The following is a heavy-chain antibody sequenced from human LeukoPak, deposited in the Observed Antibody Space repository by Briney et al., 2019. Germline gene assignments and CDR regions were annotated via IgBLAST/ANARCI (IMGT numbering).Heavy chain of an antibody. CDR3: ARAWGVWGSYRYPSDY. D-gene: IGHD3-16*02. CDR1: GGSFSGYY. V-gene: IGHV4-34*01. J-gene: IGHJ4*02. Sequence: SETLSLTCAVYGGSFSGYYLSWIRQPPGKGLEWIGEINHSGSTNYNPSLKSRVTISVDTSKNQFSLKLSSVTAADTAVYYCARAWGVWGSYRYPSDYWGQGTLVTVSS. CDR2: INHSGST.